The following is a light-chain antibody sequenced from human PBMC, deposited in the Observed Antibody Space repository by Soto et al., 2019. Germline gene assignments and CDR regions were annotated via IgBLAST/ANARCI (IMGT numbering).Light chain of an antibody. CDR1: QSVENNY. J-gene: IGKJ1*01. Sequence: EIVLTQSPDTLSLSPGERATLSCRASQSVENNYLAWYQQKPGQAPRLLISGTSDRATGIPDRFSGSGSGTDFTLTVSRLEPEDFVVYYCQVYGVSSWTFGQWTKVEIK. CDR3: QVYGVSSWT. V-gene: IGKV3-20*01. CDR2: GTS.